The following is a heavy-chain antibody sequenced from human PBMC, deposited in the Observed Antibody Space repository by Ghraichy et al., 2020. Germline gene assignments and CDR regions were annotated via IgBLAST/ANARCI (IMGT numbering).Heavy chain of an antibody. CDR1: GGSISSGGYS. CDR3: ARAQNYGDYSYYFDY. CDR2: IYHSGST. V-gene: IGHV4-30-2*01. D-gene: IGHD4-17*01. Sequence: SETLSLTCAVSGGSISSGGYSWSWIRQPPGKGLEWIGYIYHSGSTYYNPSLKSRVTISVDRSKNQFSLKLSSVTAADTAVYYCARAQNYGDYSYYFDYWGQGTLVTVSS. J-gene: IGHJ4*02.